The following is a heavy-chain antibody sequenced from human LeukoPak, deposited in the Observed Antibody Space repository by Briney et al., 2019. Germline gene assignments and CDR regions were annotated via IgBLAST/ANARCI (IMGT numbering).Heavy chain of an antibody. CDR1: GFTFSSYS. D-gene: IGHD6-13*01. V-gene: IGHV3-48*01. Sequence: GGSLRLSCAASGFTFSSYSMNWVCQAPGKGLEWVSYISSSSSTIYYADSVKGRFTISRDNAKNSLYLQMNSLRAEDTAVYYCARVYRLGYSSSWYNAFDIWGQGTMVTVSS. CDR2: ISSSSSTI. CDR3: ARVYRLGYSSSWYNAFDI. J-gene: IGHJ3*02.